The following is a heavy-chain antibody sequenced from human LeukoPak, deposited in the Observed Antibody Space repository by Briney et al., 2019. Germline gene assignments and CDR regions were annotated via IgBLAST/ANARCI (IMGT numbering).Heavy chain of an antibody. V-gene: IGHV3-23*01. D-gene: IGHD6-6*01. CDR2: ITGGDKT. CDR3: ARDLGWRTAARSFDY. J-gene: IGHJ4*02. Sequence: GGSLRLSCAASGSTFRSYAMSWVRQAPGKGLEWVSVITGGDKTYYADFVKGRFIISRDNSKNILYLRMNSLRAEDTAVYYCARDLGWRTAARSFDYWGQGTLVTVSS. CDR1: GSTFRSYA.